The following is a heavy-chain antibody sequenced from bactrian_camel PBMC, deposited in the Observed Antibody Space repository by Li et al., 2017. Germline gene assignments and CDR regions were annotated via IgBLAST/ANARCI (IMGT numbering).Heavy chain of an antibody. CDR1: GNRFSMLC. V-gene: IGHV3S53*01. J-gene: IGHJ4*01. D-gene: IGHD1*01. Sequence: QVQLVESGGGSVQPGGSLRLSCAASGNRFSMLCMAWFRQARGEEREEVAIIDNLGATRTKGSVKGRFTLSQDNAKNTVSLQMSSLKPEDTATYYCAADSDVNIPPSLALESKRWNYWGQGTQVTVS. CDR2: IDNLGAT. CDR3: AADSDVNIPPSLALESKRWNY.